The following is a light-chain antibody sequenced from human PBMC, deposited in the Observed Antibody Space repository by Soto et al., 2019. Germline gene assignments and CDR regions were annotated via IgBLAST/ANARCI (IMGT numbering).Light chain of an antibody. Sequence: DIQMTQSPSTLPASVGDGVTITCRASQSIRNWLSWYHQKPGTAPKVLIYHASNLQSGVPSRFSGSGSGTEFTLTINSLQPDDFATYYCQQYHIYSGTFGQGTKVDIK. CDR1: QSIRNW. CDR3: QQYHIYSGT. CDR2: HAS. J-gene: IGKJ1*01. V-gene: IGKV1-5*01.